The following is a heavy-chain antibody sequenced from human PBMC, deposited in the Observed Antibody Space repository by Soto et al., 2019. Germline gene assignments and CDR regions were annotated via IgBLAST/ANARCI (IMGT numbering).Heavy chain of an antibody. V-gene: IGHV3-30*18. CDR1: GFTFSSYG. D-gene: IGHD4-17*01. Sequence: GGSLRLSCAASGFTFSSYGMHWVRQAPGKGLEWVAVISYDGSNKYYADSVKGRFTISRDNSKNTLYLQMNSLRAEDTAVYYCAKDHDYGDYVYYYYYYGMDVWGQGTTVTVSS. CDR3: AKDHDYGDYVYYYYYYGMDV. CDR2: ISYDGSNK. J-gene: IGHJ6*02.